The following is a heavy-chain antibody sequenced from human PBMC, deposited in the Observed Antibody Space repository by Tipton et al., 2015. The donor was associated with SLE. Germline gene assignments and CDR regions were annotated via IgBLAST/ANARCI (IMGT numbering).Heavy chain of an antibody. V-gene: IGHV4-38-2*02. D-gene: IGHD1-26*01. J-gene: IGHJ4*02. CDR3: ARDAWGGSYDFDS. CDR2: IYYSGTT. CDR1: GYFITSGYY. Sequence: GLVKPSETLSLTCGVSGYFITSGYYWGWIRQPPGKGLEWIGSIYYSGTTAYNPSLQSRVTISVDTSKNQFSLRLSSVTATDTAVYYCARDAWGGSYDFDSWGRGTLVTVSS.